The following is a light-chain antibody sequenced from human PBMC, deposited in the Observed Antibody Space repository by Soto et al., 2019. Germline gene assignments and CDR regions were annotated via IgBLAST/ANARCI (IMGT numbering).Light chain of an antibody. CDR2: DDS. CDR3: QVWDSSSDHPYV. V-gene: IGLV3-21*02. Sequence: SYELTQPPSVSVAPGQTVRITCGGTNIGSKSVHWYQQKPGQAPVLVVYDDSDRPSGIPERFSGSNSGNTATLTISRVEAGDEADYYCQVWDSSSDHPYVFGTGTKVTVL. J-gene: IGLJ1*01. CDR1: NIGSKS.